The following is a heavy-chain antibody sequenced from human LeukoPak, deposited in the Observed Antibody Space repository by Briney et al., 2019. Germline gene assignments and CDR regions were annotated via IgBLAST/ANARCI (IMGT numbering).Heavy chain of an antibody. Sequence: GGSLGLSCTVSAFTFGDIAMSWFRQAPGKGLEWVSYIRSSSSYTKYADSVKGRFTMSRDNAKNSLYLQMNSLRAEDTAVYYCARESDTSGYYHHNDYWGQGTQVTVSS. D-gene: IGHD3-22*01. V-gene: IGHV3-11*06. CDR2: IRSSSSYT. J-gene: IGHJ4*02. CDR1: AFTFGDIA. CDR3: ARESDTSGYYHHNDY.